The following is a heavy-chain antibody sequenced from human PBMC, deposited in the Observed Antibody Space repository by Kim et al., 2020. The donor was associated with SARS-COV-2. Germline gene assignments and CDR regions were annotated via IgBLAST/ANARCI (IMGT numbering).Heavy chain of an antibody. D-gene: IGHD3-10*01. CDR1: GYTFTSYA. V-gene: IGHV1-3*01. J-gene: IGHJ2*01. CDR2: INAGNGNT. Sequence: ASVKVSCKASGYTFTSYAMHWVRQAPGQRLEWMGWINAGNGNTKYSQKFQGRVTITRDTSASTAYMELSSLRSEDTAVYYCARVGWGAVRGVIITNWYFDLWGRGTLVTVSS. CDR3: ARVGWGAVRGVIITNWYFDL.